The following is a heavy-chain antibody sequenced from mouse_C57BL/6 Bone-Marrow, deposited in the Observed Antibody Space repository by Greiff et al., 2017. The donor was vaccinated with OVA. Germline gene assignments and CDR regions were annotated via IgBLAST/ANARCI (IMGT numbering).Heavy chain of an antibody. CDR2: INPYNGGT. V-gene: IGHV1-19*01. D-gene: IGHD1-1*01. CDR3: ARIYDYGRSAAWFAY. Sequence: VHVKQSGPVLVKPGASVKMSCKASGYTFTDYYMNWVKQSHGKSLEWIGVINPYNGGTSYNQKFKGKATLTVDTSSSTAYMELNSLTSEDSAVYYWARIYDYGRSAAWFAYWGQGTLVTVSA. J-gene: IGHJ3*01. CDR1: GYTFTDYY.